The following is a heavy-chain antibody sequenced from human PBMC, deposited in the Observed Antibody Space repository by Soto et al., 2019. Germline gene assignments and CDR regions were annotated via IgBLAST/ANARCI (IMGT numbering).Heavy chain of an antibody. Sequence: QVQLVQSGAEVKKPGSSVKVSCKASGGTFSSYTISWVRQAPGQGLEWMGRIIPILGIANYAQKFQGRVTITADKTTSTAYMELSSLRSEDTAVYYCARSSLSAAFDIWGQGTMVTVSS. CDR1: GGTFSSYT. CDR3: ARSSLSAAFDI. D-gene: IGHD3-16*02. CDR2: IIPILGIA. V-gene: IGHV1-69*02. J-gene: IGHJ3*02.